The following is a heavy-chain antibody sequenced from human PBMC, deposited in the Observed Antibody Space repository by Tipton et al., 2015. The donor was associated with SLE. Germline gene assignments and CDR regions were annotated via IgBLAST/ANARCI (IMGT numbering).Heavy chain of an antibody. V-gene: IGHV4-30-4*08. J-gene: IGHJ4*02. D-gene: IGHD6-13*01. Sequence: TLSLTCTVSGGSISSADYYWNWVRHHPGKGLEWIGYIYYSGNTNYNPSLKSRVTISVDTSKNQFSLKLSSVTAADTAVYYCARRAIAAADYFDYWGQGTLVTVSS. CDR2: IYYSGNT. CDR1: GGSISSADYY. CDR3: ARRAIAAADYFDY.